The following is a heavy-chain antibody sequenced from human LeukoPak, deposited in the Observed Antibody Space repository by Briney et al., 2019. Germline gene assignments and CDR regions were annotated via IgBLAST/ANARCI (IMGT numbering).Heavy chain of an antibody. CDR1: GFSFSAYG. Sequence: PGGSLRLSCAASGFSFSAYGVHWVRQAPGKGLEWVAVIWYDGSSKDYADSVKGRFTFSRDNSKNTLYLQMNSLTVEDTAVYYCAKGGYSYGYYYFDYWGQGTLVTVSS. J-gene: IGHJ4*02. D-gene: IGHD5-18*01. CDR3: AKGGYSYGYYYFDY. CDR2: IWYDGSSK. V-gene: IGHV3-33*06.